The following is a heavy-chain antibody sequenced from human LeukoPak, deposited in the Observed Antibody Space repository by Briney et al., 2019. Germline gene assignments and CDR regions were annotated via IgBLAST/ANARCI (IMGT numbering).Heavy chain of an antibody. J-gene: IGHJ4*02. CDR2: IYYSGST. V-gene: IGHV4-59*01. D-gene: IGHD3-22*01. Sequence: SGTLSLTCTVSGGSISSYYWSWIRQPPGKGLEWIGYIYYSGSTNYNPSLKSRVTISVDTSKNQFSLKLSSVTAADTAVYYCARQKITTSDYWGQGNMVTVSS. CDR3: ARQKITTSDY. CDR1: GGSISSYY.